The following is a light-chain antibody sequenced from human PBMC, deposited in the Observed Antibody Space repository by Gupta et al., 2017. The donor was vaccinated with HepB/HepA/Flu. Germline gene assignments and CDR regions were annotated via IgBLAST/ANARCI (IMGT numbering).Light chain of an antibody. J-gene: IGKJ1*01. V-gene: IGKV3-20*01. CDR2: AVS. CDR3: QHYRRSPPCT. Sequence: EIVLTQSPGTLSLSPGERATLSCRASQSVSGSFLAWYQQKPGQAPRLLIYAVSSRATGIPDRFSGSGSGTDFTLTISRLEPEDFTVYYCQHYRRSPPCTFGQGTKVEVK. CDR1: QSVSGSF.